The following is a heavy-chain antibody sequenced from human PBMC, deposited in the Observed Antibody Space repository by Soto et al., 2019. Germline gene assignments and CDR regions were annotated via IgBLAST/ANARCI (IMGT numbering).Heavy chain of an antibody. CDR1: GGTFSSYA. V-gene: IGHV1-69*11. J-gene: IGHJ3*01. CDR2: IIPILGTA. Sequence: QVQLVQSGAEVKKPGSSVKVSCQASGGTFSSYAISWVRQAPGQGLEWMGGIIPILGTANYAQKFQGRVTITADESTSTAYMELSSLRSEDTDVYYCARNLRGPSRWGQGTMVTVSS. CDR3: ARNLRGPSR. D-gene: IGHD4-17*01.